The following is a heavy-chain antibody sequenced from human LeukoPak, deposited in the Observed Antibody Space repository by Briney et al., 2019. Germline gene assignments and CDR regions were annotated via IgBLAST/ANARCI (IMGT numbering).Heavy chain of an antibody. CDR3: ASLEMATPSHLGPFFDY. V-gene: IGHV4-34*01. CDR1: GGSFSGYY. D-gene: IGHD5-12*01. Sequence: SETLSLTCAVYGGSFSGYYWSWIRQPPGKGLEWIGEINHSGSTNYNPSLKSRVTISVDTSKNQLSLKLSSVTAADTAVYYCASLEMATPSHLGPFFDYWGQGTLVTVSS. J-gene: IGHJ4*02. CDR2: INHSGST.